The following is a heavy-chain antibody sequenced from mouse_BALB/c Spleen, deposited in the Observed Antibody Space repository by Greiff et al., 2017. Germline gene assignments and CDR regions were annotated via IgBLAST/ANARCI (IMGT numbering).Heavy chain of an antibody. J-gene: IGHJ3*01. CDR2: IYPGDGDT. D-gene: IGHD2-4*01. V-gene: IGHV1-80*01. CDR3: ARSGRIYYDYDGFAY. Sequence: VKLQQSGAELVRPGSSVKISCKASGYAFSSYWMNWVKQRPGQGLEWIGQIYPGDGDTNYNGKFKGKATLTADKSSSTAYMQLSNLTSEDSAVYFCARSGRIYYDYDGFAYWGQGTLVTVSA. CDR1: GYAFSSYW.